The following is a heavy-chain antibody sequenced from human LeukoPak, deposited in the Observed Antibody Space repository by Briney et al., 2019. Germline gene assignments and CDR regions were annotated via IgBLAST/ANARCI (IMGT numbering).Heavy chain of an antibody. CDR1: GGSISSGGHY. D-gene: IGHD2-21*01. CDR2: IYYSGST. J-gene: IGHJ4*02. Sequence: PQTLSLTCTVSGGSISSGGHYWTWIRQHPGTGLEWIGYIYYSGSTYYNPSLKSRVTISVDTSKNQFSLKLNSVTAADTAVYYCASRSPPGETGYFDYWGQGTLVTVSS. V-gene: IGHV4-31*03. CDR3: ASRSPPGETGYFDY.